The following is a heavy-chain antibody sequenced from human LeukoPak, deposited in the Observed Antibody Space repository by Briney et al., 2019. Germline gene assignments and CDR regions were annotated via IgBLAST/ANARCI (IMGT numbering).Heavy chain of an antibody. CDR3: ARTSSGWLTDAFDI. CDR1: GFSFSGYG. V-gene: IGHV3-66*01. D-gene: IGHD6-19*01. CDR2: IYSGGST. Sequence: GGSLRLSCAASGFSFSGYGMNWVRQAPGKGLEWVSVIYSGGSTYYADSVKGRFTISRDNSKNTLYLQMNSLRAEDTAVYYCARTSSGWLTDAFDIWGQGTMVTVSS. J-gene: IGHJ3*02.